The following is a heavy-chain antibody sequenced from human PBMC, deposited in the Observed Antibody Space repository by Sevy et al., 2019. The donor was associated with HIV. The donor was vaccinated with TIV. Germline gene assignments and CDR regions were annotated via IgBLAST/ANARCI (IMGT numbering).Heavy chain of an antibody. CDR1: GFTFSSYW. CDR3: VAQYYYDSSDAFDI. Sequence: GGSLRLSCAASGFTFSSYWMHWVRQAPGKGLVWVSRINSDGSSTSYAYSVKGRFTISRDNAKNTLYLQMNSLRAEDTAVYYCVAQYYYDSSDAFDIWGQGTMVTVSS. J-gene: IGHJ3*02. V-gene: IGHV3-74*01. CDR2: INSDGSST. D-gene: IGHD3-22*01.